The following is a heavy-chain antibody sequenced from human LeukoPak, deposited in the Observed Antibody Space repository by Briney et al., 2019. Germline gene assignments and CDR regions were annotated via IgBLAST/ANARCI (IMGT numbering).Heavy chain of an antibody. CDR1: GYTFSGDY. J-gene: IGHJ4*02. CDR2: INPSGGDS. V-gene: IGHV1-46*01. CDR3: AREGRGDYRFDY. Sequence: ASVKVSCKASGYTFSGDYMHWVRQTPGQGLEWMGIINPSGGDSSHAQNFQGRVTMTRDTSTSTVYMELSSLRSDDTAVYYCAREGRGDYRFDYWGQGTLVTVSS. D-gene: IGHD3-16*01.